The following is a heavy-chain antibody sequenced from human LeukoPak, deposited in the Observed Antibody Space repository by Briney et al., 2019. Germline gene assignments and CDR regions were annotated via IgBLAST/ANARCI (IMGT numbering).Heavy chain of an antibody. CDR1: GFTFSIYW. CDR2: IKQDGSEK. Sequence: GGSLRLSCGASGFTFSIYWMNWVRQAPGKGLEWVANIKQDGSEKYYVDSVKGRFTISRDNTKNSLYLQMNSLRAEDTALYYCVRVINYYDSSGYGNYFDYWGQGTLVTVSS. V-gene: IGHV3-7*01. D-gene: IGHD3-22*01. CDR3: VRVINYYDSSGYGNYFDY. J-gene: IGHJ4*02.